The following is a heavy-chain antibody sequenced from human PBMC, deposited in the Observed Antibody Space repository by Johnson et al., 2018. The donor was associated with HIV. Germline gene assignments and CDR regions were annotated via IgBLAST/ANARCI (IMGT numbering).Heavy chain of an antibody. CDR3: AKIRTSGTGDAFDI. J-gene: IGHJ3*02. D-gene: IGHD1-14*01. Sequence: VQLVESGGGVVQPGRSLRLSCVASGFTFSSYGMHWVRQAPGKGLEWVAIVSYDGSTKYYPDYVQGRFTISRDNSKNTLYLQMDSLRAEDTAVYYCAKIRTSGTGDAFDIWGQGTMVTVSS. V-gene: IGHV3-30*18. CDR2: VSYDGSTK. CDR1: GFTFSSYG.